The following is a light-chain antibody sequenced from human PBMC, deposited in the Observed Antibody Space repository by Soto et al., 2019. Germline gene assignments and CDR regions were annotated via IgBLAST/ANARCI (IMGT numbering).Light chain of an antibody. J-gene: IGLJ1*01. CDR3: AAWDDSLIGYV. CDR1: SSNIGSNT. V-gene: IGLV1-44*01. Sequence: QSALAQPPSASGTPGQRVTISCSGRSSNIGSNTVNWYQQLPGTAPQLLIYSNNQRPSGVPDRFSGSKSGTSASLAISGLQSEDEADYYCAAWDDSLIGYVFGTGTKVTVL. CDR2: SNN.